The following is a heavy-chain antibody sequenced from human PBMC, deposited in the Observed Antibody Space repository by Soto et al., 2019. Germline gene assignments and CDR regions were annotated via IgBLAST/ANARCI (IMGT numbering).Heavy chain of an antibody. CDR2: IRYDGSNI. CDR1: GVIFSGFG. V-gene: IGHV3-33*01. CDR3: ARDGVGDTVFLGDFDY. Sequence: ESGGGVVQPGGSLRLSCAASGVIFSGFGMHWVRQAPGKGLEWVAVIRYDGSNIYYTDSVKGRFTISRDNSKNTLYLQMNSLRAEDTAVYYCARDGVGDTVFLGDFDYWGQGALVTVSS. D-gene: IGHD1-26*01. J-gene: IGHJ4*02.